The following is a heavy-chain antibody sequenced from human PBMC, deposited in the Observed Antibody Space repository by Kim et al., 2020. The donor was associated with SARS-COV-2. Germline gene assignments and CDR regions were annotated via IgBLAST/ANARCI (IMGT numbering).Heavy chain of an antibody. CDR2: VNPSGGST. Sequence: ASVKVSCKTSGYTFTNYYIHWLRQAPGQGFEWMAIVNPSGGSTSYAQKFQDRIIVTRDMSTTTVYMDLSSLTSEDTAVYYCARNYRSGYYYVNEFGLWGQ. CDR1: GYTFTNYY. D-gene: IGHD3-22*01. V-gene: IGHV1-46*01. J-gene: IGHJ1*01. CDR3: ARNYRSGYYYVNEFGL.